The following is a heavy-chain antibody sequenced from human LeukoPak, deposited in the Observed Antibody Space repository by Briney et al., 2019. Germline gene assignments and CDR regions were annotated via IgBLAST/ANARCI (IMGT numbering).Heavy chain of an antibody. CDR3: ARDRHWTNDWVFDY. D-gene: IGHD1/OR15-1a*01. J-gene: IGHJ4*02. CDR1: GVSISPYY. CDR2: IYYSGST. V-gene: IGHV4-59*01. Sequence: KPSETLSLTCTVSGVSISPYYWSWIRQPPGKGLEWIGYIYYSGSTYYNPSLKRRVTISLDKSKNQFSLKLSSVTAADTAVYYCARDRHWTNDWVFDYWGQGTLVTVSS.